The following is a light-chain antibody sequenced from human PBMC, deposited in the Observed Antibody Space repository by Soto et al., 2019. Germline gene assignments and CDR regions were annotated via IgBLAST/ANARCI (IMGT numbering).Light chain of an antibody. Sequence: QSVLTQPPSASASLGASVKLTCTLSSGHSNYAIAWHQQQPEKGPRYLMKLNSDGSHDKGDGIPDRFSGSSSGAERYLTISSLQSEDEADYYCQTWGTGIVVFGGGTKVTVL. CDR3: QTWGTGIVV. CDR2: LNSDGSH. CDR1: SGHSNYA. V-gene: IGLV4-69*01. J-gene: IGLJ2*01.